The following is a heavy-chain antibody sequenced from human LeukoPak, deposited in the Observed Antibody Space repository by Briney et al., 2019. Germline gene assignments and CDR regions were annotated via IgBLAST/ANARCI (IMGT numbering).Heavy chain of an antibody. D-gene: IGHD6-6*01. J-gene: IGHJ6*03. CDR1: GGSISSSSYY. V-gene: IGHV4-39*01. CDR2: IYYSGST. Sequence: SETLSLTCTVSGGSISSSSYYWGWLRQPPGKGLEWIGSIYYSGSTYYNPSLKSRVTISVDTSKNQFSLKLSSVTAADTAVYYCARQLGSSYTYYYYYYMDVWGKGTTVTVSS. CDR3: ARQLGSSYTYYYYYYMDV.